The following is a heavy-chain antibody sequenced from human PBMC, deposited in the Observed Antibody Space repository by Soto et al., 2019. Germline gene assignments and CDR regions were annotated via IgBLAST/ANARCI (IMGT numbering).Heavy chain of an antibody. CDR2: IKQDGSEK. D-gene: IGHD6-13*01. Sequence: GGSLRLSCAASGFTFSSYWMSWVRQAPGKGLEWVANIKQDGSEKYYVDSVKGRFTISRDNAKNSLYLQMNSLRAEDTAVYYCASYSSSWVSYYYYYMDVWGKGTTVTVSS. CDR1: GFTFSSYW. CDR3: ASYSSSWVSYYYYYMDV. J-gene: IGHJ6*03. V-gene: IGHV3-7*01.